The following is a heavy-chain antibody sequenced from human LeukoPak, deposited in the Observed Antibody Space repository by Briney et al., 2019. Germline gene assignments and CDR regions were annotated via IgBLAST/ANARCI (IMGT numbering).Heavy chain of an antibody. CDR1: GYSLSSFW. V-gene: IGHV5-51*01. CDR3: ARHLFDTYYYDSSGYYYFDY. D-gene: IGHD3-22*01. Sequence: ESPKISRKGSGYSLSSFWIGWVRQMPGEGLEWVGIIFSGDSDTRYSPSFQGQVTISADKSISTAYLQWSSLKASDTAMYYCARHLFDTYYYDSSGYYYFDYWGQGTLVTVSS. CDR2: IFSGDSDT. J-gene: IGHJ4*02.